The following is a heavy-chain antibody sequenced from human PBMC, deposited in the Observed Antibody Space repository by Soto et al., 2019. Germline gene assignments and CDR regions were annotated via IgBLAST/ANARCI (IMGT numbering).Heavy chain of an antibody. Sequence: QVQLVQSGAEVKKPGASVKVSCKASGYTFNRYAISWVRQAPGQGLEWMGWISAYNGNTNYAQKCQGRVTMTTDTSTSTAYMELRSLRSDDTAVYYCARLYYYDSSGYYYVEDFWGQGTLVTVSS. CDR3: ARLYYYDSSGYYYVEDF. D-gene: IGHD3-22*01. CDR2: ISAYNGNT. V-gene: IGHV1-18*01. J-gene: IGHJ4*02. CDR1: GYTFNRYA.